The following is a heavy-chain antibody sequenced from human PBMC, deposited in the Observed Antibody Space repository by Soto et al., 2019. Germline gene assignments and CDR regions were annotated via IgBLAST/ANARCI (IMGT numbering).Heavy chain of an antibody. V-gene: IGHV4-39*07. Sequence: SETLSLTCTVSGGSISSGSYYWGWIRQPPGKGLEWIGSIYYSGSTYYNPSLKSRVTISVDTSKNQFSLKLSSVTAADTAVYYCAREGRHYDSSGTSATTFHYWGQGTLVTVSS. D-gene: IGHD3-22*01. CDR3: AREGRHYDSSGTSATTFHY. J-gene: IGHJ4*02. CDR1: GGSISSGSYY. CDR2: IYYSGST.